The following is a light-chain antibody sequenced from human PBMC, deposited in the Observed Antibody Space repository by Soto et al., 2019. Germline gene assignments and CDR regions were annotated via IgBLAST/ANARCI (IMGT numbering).Light chain of an antibody. CDR1: LSVSGNF. Sequence: EIVLPQSPGTLSFSPGERATLSCRASLSVSGNFLAWYQQKPGQAPRLLIYGASSRAAGIPDRFSGSGSGTDFTLTISRLEPEDVAVYFCQQYGRSAITFGQGTRLEIK. CDR3: QQYGRSAIT. CDR2: GAS. J-gene: IGKJ5*01. V-gene: IGKV3-20*01.